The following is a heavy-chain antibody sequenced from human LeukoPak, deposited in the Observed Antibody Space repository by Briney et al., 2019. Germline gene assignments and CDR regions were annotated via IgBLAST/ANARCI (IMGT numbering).Heavy chain of an antibody. Sequence: ASVKVSCKASGYTFTSYAMHWVRQAPGQRLEWMGWINTGNGNTKYLQKFQGRVTITRDTSASTAYMELSSLRSEDTAVYYCARDPHSSGWFDYFDSWGQGTLVTVSS. CDR3: ARDPHSSGWFDYFDS. V-gene: IGHV1-3*04. D-gene: IGHD6-19*01. CDR1: GYTFTSYA. J-gene: IGHJ4*02. CDR2: INTGNGNT.